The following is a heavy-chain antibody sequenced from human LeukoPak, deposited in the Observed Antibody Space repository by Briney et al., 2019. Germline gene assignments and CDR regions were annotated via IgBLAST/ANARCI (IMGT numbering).Heavy chain of an antibody. Sequence: GSLRLSCAASGFTFSSYSMNWVRQAPGKGLEWVSSISSSSSYIYYADSVKGRFTISRDDAKNSLYLQMNSLRAEDTAVYYCARESMTVTDYWGQGTLVTVSS. V-gene: IGHV3-21*01. CDR3: ARESMTVTDY. CDR2: ISSSSSYI. CDR1: GFTFSSYS. J-gene: IGHJ4*02. D-gene: IGHD4-17*01.